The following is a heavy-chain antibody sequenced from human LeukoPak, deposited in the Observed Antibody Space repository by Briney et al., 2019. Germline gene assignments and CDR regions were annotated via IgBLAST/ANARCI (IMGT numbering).Heavy chain of an antibody. CDR3: ARRGLVDVFHAFDI. CDR2: ITPIFGTP. J-gene: IGHJ3*02. D-gene: IGHD6-19*01. CDR1: GGTFSTSG. Sequence: SVKVSCKASGGTFSTSGITWVRQAPGQGLEWMGEITPIFGTPNYAQKFQGRVTIIADESMSTAYMDLRSLRSEDTAVYYCARRGLVDVFHAFDIWGQGTLVTVSS. V-gene: IGHV1-69*13.